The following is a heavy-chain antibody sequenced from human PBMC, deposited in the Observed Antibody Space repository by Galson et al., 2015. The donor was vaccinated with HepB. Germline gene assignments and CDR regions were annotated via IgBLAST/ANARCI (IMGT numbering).Heavy chain of an antibody. J-gene: IGHJ3*02. CDR2: IKSKTDGGTT. D-gene: IGHD3-10*01. V-gene: IGHV3-15*07. CDR1: GFTFSNAW. Sequence: SLRLSCAASGFTFSNAWMNWVRQAPGKGLEWVGRIKSKTDGGTTDYAAPVKGRFTISRDDSKTTLYLQMNSLKTEDTAVYYCTTEILWFGELSYDAFDIWGQGTMVTVSS. CDR3: TTEILWFGELSYDAFDI.